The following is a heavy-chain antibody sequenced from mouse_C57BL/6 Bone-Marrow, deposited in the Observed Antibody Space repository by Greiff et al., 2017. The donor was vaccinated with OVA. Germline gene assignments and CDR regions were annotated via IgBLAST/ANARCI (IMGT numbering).Heavy chain of an antibody. CDR3: ARGVDCYYRYYAMDY. V-gene: IGHV1-26*01. Sequence: VQLQQSGPELVKPGASVKISCKASGYTFTDYYMNWVKQSHGKSLEWIGDINPNNGGTSYNQKFKGKATLTVDKSSSTAYMELRSLTSEDSAVYYCARGVDCYYRYYAMDYWGQGTSVTVSS. D-gene: IGHD2-3*01. CDR1: GYTFTDYY. CDR2: INPNNGGT. J-gene: IGHJ4*01.